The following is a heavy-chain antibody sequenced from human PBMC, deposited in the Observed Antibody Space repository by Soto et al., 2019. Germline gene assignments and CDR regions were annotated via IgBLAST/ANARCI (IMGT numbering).Heavy chain of an antibody. CDR2: IRSKAYGGTV. CDR3: TRATRRYGDYRYYYMDV. CDR1: EFTFGDYA. J-gene: IGHJ6*03. V-gene: IGHV3-49*03. D-gene: IGHD4-17*01. Sequence: EVQLVESGGGLVQPGRSLRLSCTASEFTFGDYAVSWFRQAPGEGLEWVGFIRSKAYGGTVEYAASVRGRFTISRDDSKSIAYLQMNSLKAEDTAVYYCTRATRRYGDYRYYYMDVWGKGTTVTVSS.